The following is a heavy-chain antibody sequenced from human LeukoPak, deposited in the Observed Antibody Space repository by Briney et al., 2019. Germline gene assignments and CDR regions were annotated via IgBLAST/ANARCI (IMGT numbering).Heavy chain of an antibody. J-gene: IGHJ4*02. Sequence: SETLSLTCAVYGGSFSGYYWSWIRQPPGKGLEWIGYIYYSGSTNYNPSLKSRVTISVDTSKNQFSLKLSSVTAADTAVYYCARTPIAAAGLFDYWGQGTLVTVSS. CDR3: ARTPIAAAGLFDY. CDR2: IYYSGST. CDR1: GGSFSGYY. V-gene: IGHV4-59*01. D-gene: IGHD6-13*01.